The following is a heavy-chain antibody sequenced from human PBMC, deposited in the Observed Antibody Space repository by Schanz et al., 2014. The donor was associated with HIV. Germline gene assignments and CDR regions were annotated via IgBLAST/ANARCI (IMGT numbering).Heavy chain of an antibody. CDR3: AKDPHIVPTTHLDN. CDR1: GFTFSSFA. V-gene: IGHV3-33*06. J-gene: IGHJ4*02. Sequence: QVQLVESGGGVVQPGRSLRLSCAASGFTFSSFAMHWVRQAPGKGLEWVAVIWYDGSNKYYADSVKGRFTISRDNSKNTLYLQMNSLRAEDTAVYYCAKDPHIVPTTHLDNWGQGTLVTVSS. CDR2: IWYDGSNK. D-gene: IGHD5-12*01.